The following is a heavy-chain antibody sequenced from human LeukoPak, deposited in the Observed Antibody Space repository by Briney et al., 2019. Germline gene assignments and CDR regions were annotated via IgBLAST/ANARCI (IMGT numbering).Heavy chain of an antibody. D-gene: IGHD6-6*01. V-gene: IGHV3-9*01. Sequence: GRSLRLSCAASGFTFDDYAMHWVRQAPGKGLEWVSGISWNSGSIGYADSVKGRFTISRDNAKNSLYLQMNSLRAEDTALYCCAKDIAAPSLYYFDYWGQGTLVTVSS. CDR2: ISWNSGSI. J-gene: IGHJ4*02. CDR1: GFTFDDYA. CDR3: AKDIAAPSLYYFDY.